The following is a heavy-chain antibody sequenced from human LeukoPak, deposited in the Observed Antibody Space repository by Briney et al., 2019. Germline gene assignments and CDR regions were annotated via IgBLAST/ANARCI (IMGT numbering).Heavy chain of an antibody. CDR2: ISYDGSNK. V-gene: IGHV3-30-3*01. CDR3: ARDYESLDY. CDR1: GFTFSSYA. Sequence: GGFLRLSCAASGFTFSSYAMHWVRQAPGKGLEWVAVISYDGSNKYYADSVKGRFTISRDNSKNTLYLQMNSLRAEDTAVYYCARDYESLDYWGQGTLVTVSS. J-gene: IGHJ4*02. D-gene: IGHD3-3*01.